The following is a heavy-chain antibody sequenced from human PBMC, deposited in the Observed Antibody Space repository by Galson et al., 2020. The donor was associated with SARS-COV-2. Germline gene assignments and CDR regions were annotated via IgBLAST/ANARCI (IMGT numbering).Heavy chain of an antibody. J-gene: IGHJ3*01. CDR1: GFTFFSST. Sequence: SVKVSCKASGFTFFSSTVQWVRQARGQGLEWIGWIVVGSGNTNHAQKFQERVTITSDMSTYTAYMELSSLCPDDTAVYYCAAATYFYDSSGLDAFDVWGHGTMVTVSS. CDR3: AAATYFYDSSGLDAFDV. V-gene: IGHV1-58*01. D-gene: IGHD3-22*01. CDR2: IVVGSGNT.